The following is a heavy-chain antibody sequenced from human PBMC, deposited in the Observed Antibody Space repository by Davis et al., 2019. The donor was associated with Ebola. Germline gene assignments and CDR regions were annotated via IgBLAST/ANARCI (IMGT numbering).Heavy chain of an antibody. CDR3: ARTGRYDSSGYSPGVIDY. J-gene: IGHJ4*02. CDR2: IYYSGST. CDR1: GGSISSYY. D-gene: IGHD3-22*01. Sequence: SETLSLTCTVSGGSISSYYWSWIRQPPGKGLEWIGYIYYSGSTNYNPSLKSRVTISVDTSKNQFSLKLSSVTAADTAVYYCARTGRYDSSGYSPGVIDYWGQGTLVTVSS. V-gene: IGHV4-59*01.